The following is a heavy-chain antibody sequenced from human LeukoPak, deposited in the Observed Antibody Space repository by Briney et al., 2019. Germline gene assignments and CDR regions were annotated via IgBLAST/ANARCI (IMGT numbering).Heavy chain of an antibody. V-gene: IGHV4-39*07. D-gene: IGHD3-16*01. CDR2: IFYSGST. CDR3: ARLLGGYYYYMDV. J-gene: IGHJ6*03. Sequence: PSETLSLTCTVSGGSISTSNYYWGWIRQPPGKGLEWIGNIFYSGSTYYSPSLKSRVTISVDTSKNQFSLKLSSVTAADTAVYYCARLLGGYYYYMDVWGKGTTVTVSS. CDR1: GGSISTSNYY.